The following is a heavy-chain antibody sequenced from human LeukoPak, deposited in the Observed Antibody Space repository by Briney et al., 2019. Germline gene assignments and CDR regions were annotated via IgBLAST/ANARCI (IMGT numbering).Heavy chain of an antibody. V-gene: IGHV5-51*01. CDR1: GYIFTSSW. Sequence: GESLKISCKGSGYIFTSSWIGWVRQMPGKGLEWMGIIYPGDSDTRYSPPFQGQVTISADKSISTAYLQWSSLKASDTAMYYCARDLAATPDAFDIWGQGTMVTVSS. CDR2: IYPGDSDT. J-gene: IGHJ3*02. CDR3: ARDLAATPDAFDI. D-gene: IGHD2-15*01.